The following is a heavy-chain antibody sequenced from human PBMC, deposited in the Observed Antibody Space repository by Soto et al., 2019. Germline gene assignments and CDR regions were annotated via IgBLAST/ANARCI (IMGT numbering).Heavy chain of an antibody. D-gene: IGHD3-9*01. CDR2: IIPIFGTA. J-gene: IGHJ6*02. Sequence: QVQLVQSGAEVKKPGSSVKVSCKASGGTFSSYAISWVRQAPGQGLEWMGGIIPIFGTANYAQKFKGRVTKTADEFTSTAYMELSSVRSEDTAVYYCARGVLDCDILTGYRGYYDYAMDVWGQGTTVTVSS. CDR3: ARGVLDCDILTGYRGYYDYAMDV. CDR1: GGTFSSYA. V-gene: IGHV1-69*01.